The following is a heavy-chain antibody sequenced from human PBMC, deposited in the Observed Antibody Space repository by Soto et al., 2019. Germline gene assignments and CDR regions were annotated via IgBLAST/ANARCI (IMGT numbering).Heavy chain of an antibody. CDR2: ISPSSSSI. D-gene: IGHD3-22*01. CDR1: GFTFSSYS. J-gene: IGHJ4*02. Sequence: SGGSMRLSCAAAGFTFSSYSMHWVSKAPGKGLEWVSYISPSSSSIYYADSVKGRFTISRDNAKNSLYLQMNSLRAEDTAVYYCARVAYYYDSSGYFYWGQGTLVTVSS. CDR3: ARVAYYYDSSGYFY. V-gene: IGHV3-48*01.